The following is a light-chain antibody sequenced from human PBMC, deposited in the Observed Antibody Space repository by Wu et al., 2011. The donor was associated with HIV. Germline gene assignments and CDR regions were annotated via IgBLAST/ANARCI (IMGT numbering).Light chain of an antibody. V-gene: IGKV1-5*03. Sequence: DIQMTQSPSTLSASVGDRVTITCRASQSISSWLAWYQQKPGKAPKLLIYKASSLESGVPSRFSGSGSGTEFTLTISSLQPDDFATYYCQQYNSYSWTFGKGPSGNQT. CDR3: QQYNSYSWT. CDR1: QSISSW. CDR2: KAS. J-gene: IGKJ1*01.